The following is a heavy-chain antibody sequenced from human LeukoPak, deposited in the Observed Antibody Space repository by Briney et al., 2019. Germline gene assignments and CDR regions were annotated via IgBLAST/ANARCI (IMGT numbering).Heavy chain of an antibody. CDR2: IIPIFGTA. CDR1: GGTFSSYA. V-gene: IGHV1-69*13. D-gene: IGHD1-1*01. Sequence: ASVKVSCKASGGTFSSYAISWVRQAPGQGLEWMGGIIPIFGTANYAQKFQGRVTITADESTSTAYMELSSLRSEGTAVYYGARGYGMRGAFDIWGQGTMVTVSS. J-gene: IGHJ3*02. CDR3: ARGYGMRGAFDI.